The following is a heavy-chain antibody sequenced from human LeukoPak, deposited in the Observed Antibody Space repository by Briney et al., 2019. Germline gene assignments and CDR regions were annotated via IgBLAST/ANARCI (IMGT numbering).Heavy chain of an antibody. CDR2: ISSSGSTI. Sequence: GGSLRLSCAASGFTFSSYEMNWVRQAPGKGLEWVSYISSSGSTIYYADSVKGRFTISRDNSKNTLYLQMNSLRAEDTAVYYCAKGGPLRPIDYWGQGTLVTVSS. J-gene: IGHJ4*02. D-gene: IGHD4-17*01. CDR1: GFTFSSYE. CDR3: AKGGPLRPIDY. V-gene: IGHV3-48*03.